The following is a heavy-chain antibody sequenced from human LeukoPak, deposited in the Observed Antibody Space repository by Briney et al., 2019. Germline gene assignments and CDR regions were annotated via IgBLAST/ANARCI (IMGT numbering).Heavy chain of an antibody. V-gene: IGHV1-18*01. J-gene: IGHJ4*02. CDR3: ARDRGTMVRGVTAY. D-gene: IGHD3-10*01. Sequence: RASVKVSCKASGYTFTSYGISWVRQAPGQGLEWMGWISAYNGNTNYAQKLQGRVTMTTDTSTSTAYMELRSLRSDDTAVYYCARDRGTMVRGVTAYWGQGTLVTVS. CDR1: GYTFTSYG. CDR2: ISAYNGNT.